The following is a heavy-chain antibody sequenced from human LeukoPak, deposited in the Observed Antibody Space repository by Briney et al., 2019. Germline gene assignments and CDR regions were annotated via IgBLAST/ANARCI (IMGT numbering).Heavy chain of an antibody. J-gene: IGHJ6*03. CDR1: GYAFTGYY. D-gene: IGHD2-2*01. CDR3: ARTRGYCSSTSCFYLLYYYYYMDV. V-gene: IGHV1-2*02. Sequence: GASVKISCKASGYAFTGYYMHWVRQAPGQGLEWMGWINPNSGGTNYAQKLQGRVTMTTDTSTSTAYMELRSLRSDDTAVYYCARTRGYCSSTSCFYLLYYYYYMDVWGKGTTVTVSS. CDR2: INPNSGGT.